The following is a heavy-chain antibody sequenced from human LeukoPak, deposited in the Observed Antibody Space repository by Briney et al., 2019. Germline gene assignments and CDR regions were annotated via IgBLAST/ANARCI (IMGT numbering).Heavy chain of an antibody. D-gene: IGHD3-10*01. CDR3: ARDRTYYYGSGSWEFDY. CDR2: ISYDGSNK. Sequence: PGGSLRLSCAASGFTFSSYAMHWVRQAPGKGLEWVAVISYDGSNKYYADSVKGRFTISRDNSKNTLYLQMNSLRAEDTAVYYCARDRTYYYGSGSWEFDYWGQGTLVTVSS. V-gene: IGHV3-30-3*01. J-gene: IGHJ4*02. CDR1: GFTFSSYA.